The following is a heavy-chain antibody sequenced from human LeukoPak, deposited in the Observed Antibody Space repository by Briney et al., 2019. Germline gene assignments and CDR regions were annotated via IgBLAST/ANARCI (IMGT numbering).Heavy chain of an antibody. CDR2: IKQDGSEK. CDR3: ARSSGWFYYFDY. CDR1: GFTFSRYW. Sequence: GGSLRLSCVGSGFTFSRYWLNWVRQAPGKGLEWVANIKQDGSEKYYVDSVKGRFTISRDNAKNSLYLQMNSLRAEDTAVYYCARSSGWFYYFDYWGQGTLVTVSS. D-gene: IGHD6-19*01. J-gene: IGHJ4*02. V-gene: IGHV3-7*01.